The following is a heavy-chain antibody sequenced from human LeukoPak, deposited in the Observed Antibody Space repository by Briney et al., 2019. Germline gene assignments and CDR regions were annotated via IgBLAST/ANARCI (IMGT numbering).Heavy chain of an antibody. CDR1: GGSISDYY. V-gene: IGHV4-59*12. CDR3: ARGQRSCSGGSCYGPYFDY. D-gene: IGHD2-15*01. J-gene: IGHJ4*02. CDR2: IYYSGST. Sequence: SSETLSLTCTVSGGSISDYYWNWIRQPPGKGLEWLGYIYYSGSTNYSPSLKSRVTISVDTSKNQFSLKLSSVTAADTAVYYCARGQRSCSGGSCYGPYFDYWGQGTLVTVSS.